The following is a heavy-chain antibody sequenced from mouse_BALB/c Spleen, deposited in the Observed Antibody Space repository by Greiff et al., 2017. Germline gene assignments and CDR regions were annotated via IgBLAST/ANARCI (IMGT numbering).Heavy chain of an antibody. J-gene: IGHJ4*01. CDR1: GYAFSSSW. CDR3: ARGEYY. V-gene: IGHV1-82*01. Sequence: VKLLESGPELVKPGASVKISCKASGYAFSSSWMNWVKQRPGQGLEWIGRIYPGDGDTNYNGKFKGKATLTADKSSSTAYMQLSSLTSVDSAVYFCARGEYYWGQGTSVTVSS. CDR2: IYPGDGDT.